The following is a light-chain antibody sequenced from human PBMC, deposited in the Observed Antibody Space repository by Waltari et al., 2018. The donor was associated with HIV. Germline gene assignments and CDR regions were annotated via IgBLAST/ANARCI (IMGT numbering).Light chain of an antibody. J-gene: IGLJ2*01. V-gene: IGLV3-10*01. CDR2: EDS. CDR3: YSTDSSGIPL. CDR1: ALPEKY. Sequence: SYELTQPPSVSASPGQTARITCSGDALPEKYAFWYQRRSGQAPVQVIYEDSKRPSGIPDRISGSSSGTMATLTISGAQVEDEANYYCYSTDSSGIPLFGGGTKLTVL.